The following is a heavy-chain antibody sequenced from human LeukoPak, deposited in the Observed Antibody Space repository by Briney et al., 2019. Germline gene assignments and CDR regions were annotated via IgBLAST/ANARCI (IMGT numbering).Heavy chain of an antibody. D-gene: IGHD1-7*01. V-gene: IGHV1-69*05. J-gene: IGHJ6*03. CDR1: GGTFSSYA. Sequence: ASEKVSCKASGGTFSSYATSWVRQATGQGLEWMGGIIPIFGTANYAQKFQGRVTITTDESTSTAYMELSSLRSEDTAVYYCARGKRLELRKDYYMDVWGKGTTVTVSS. CDR3: ARGKRLELRKDYYMDV. CDR2: IIPIFGTA.